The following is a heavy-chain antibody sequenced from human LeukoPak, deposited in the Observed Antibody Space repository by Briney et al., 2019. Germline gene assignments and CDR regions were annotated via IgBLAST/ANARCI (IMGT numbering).Heavy chain of an antibody. Sequence: SQTLSLTCTVSGGSISSGSYYWSWIRQPAGKGLEWIGRIYTSGSTNYNPSLKSRVTISVDTSKNQFSLKLSSVTAADTAVYYCARDSCSGSYCSVAFDIWSQGTMVTVSS. V-gene: IGHV4-61*02. J-gene: IGHJ3*02. CDR2: IYTSGST. CDR1: GGSISSGSYY. CDR3: ARDSCSGSYCSVAFDI. D-gene: IGHD1-26*01.